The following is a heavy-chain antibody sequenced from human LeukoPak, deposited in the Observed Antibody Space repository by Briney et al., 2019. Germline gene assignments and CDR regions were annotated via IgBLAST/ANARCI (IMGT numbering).Heavy chain of an antibody. J-gene: IGHJ4*02. Sequence: GRSLRLSCAASGFTFDDYAMHWVRQAPGKGLEWVSGISWNSGSIGYADSVKGRFTISRDNSKNTLYLQMNSLRAEDTAVYYCASRIESGYFHYWGQGTLVTVSS. D-gene: IGHD3-22*01. V-gene: IGHV3-9*01. CDR3: ASRIESGYFHY. CDR1: GFTFDDYA. CDR2: ISWNSGSI.